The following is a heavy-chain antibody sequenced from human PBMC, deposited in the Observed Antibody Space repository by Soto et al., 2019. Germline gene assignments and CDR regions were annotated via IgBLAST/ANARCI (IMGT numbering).Heavy chain of an antibody. J-gene: IGHJ6*02. CDR3: AREGYIVVVTAIYYYYYGMDV. CDR1: GFTFISYS. Sequence: GGSLRLSCASSGFTFISYSMNWVRQAPGKGLEWVSSISSSGSYIYYADSVKGRFTISRDNAKNSLYLQMNSLRAEDTAVYYCAREGYIVVVTAIYYYYYGMDVWGQGTTVTVSS. V-gene: IGHV3-21*01. CDR2: ISSSGSYI. D-gene: IGHD2-21*02.